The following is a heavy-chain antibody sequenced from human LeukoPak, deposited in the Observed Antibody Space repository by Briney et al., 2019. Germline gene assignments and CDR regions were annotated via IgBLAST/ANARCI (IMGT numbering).Heavy chain of an antibody. J-gene: IGHJ4*02. CDR3: AKAPSNSWSPFDY. CDR1: GFTFSNYW. Sequence: PGGSLRLSCAASGFTFSNYWMHWVRQAPGKGLEWVSANSGSGGSTYFADSVKGRFTISRDNSKNTLYLQMNSLRAEDTAVYYCAKAPSNSWSPFDYWGQGTLVTVSS. D-gene: IGHD6-13*01. CDR2: NSGSGGST. V-gene: IGHV3-23*01.